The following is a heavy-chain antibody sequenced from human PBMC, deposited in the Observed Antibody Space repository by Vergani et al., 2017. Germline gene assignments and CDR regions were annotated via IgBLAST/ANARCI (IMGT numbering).Heavy chain of an antibody. CDR2: IYTSGST. CDR3: ARRESSTSALYYYYYYMDV. Sequence: QVQLQESGPGLVKPSQTLSLTCSVSGGSIGSGSYYWSWIRQPAGKGLEWIGRIYTSGSTHYNPSLKSRVTMSVDTSKNQFSLNLSSVTAADTAVYYCARRESSTSALYYYYYYMDVWGKGTTVTVSS. J-gene: IGHJ6*03. V-gene: IGHV4-61*02. CDR1: GGSIGSGSYY. D-gene: IGHD2-2*01.